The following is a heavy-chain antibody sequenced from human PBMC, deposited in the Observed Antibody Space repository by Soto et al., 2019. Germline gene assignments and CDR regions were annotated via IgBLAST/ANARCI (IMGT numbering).Heavy chain of an antibody. Sequence: VGSLRLSCAASGFTFDEYALTWVRQAPGKGLEWVAGINWNGGSKGYADSVKGRFTISRDNAKSSLYPQMNNLRAEDTAFYFCARATQSYYDTSGYYSYVHWGQGAQVTVSS. V-gene: IGHV3-20*04. CDR3: ARATQSYYDTSGYYSYVH. D-gene: IGHD3-22*01. J-gene: IGHJ4*02. CDR1: GFTFDEYA. CDR2: INWNGGSK.